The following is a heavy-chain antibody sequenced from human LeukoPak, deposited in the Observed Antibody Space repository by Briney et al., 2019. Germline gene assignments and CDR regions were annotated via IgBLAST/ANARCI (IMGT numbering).Heavy chain of an antibody. D-gene: IGHD3-9*01. CDR3: ARNNIFLDY. Sequence: GGSLRLSCAASGFPFSNYWMHWVRQAPGKGLVWVSRINSDGSSTSYADSVKGRFTISRDNAKNSVYLQMNSLRVEDTAVYYCARNNIFLDYWGQGILVTVSS. CDR2: INSDGSST. J-gene: IGHJ4*02. CDR1: GFPFSNYW. V-gene: IGHV3-74*01.